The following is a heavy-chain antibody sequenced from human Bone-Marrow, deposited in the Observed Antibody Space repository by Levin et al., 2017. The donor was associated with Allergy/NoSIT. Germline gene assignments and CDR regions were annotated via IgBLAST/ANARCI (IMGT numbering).Heavy chain of an antibody. CDR1: GFTFSSYS. J-gene: IGHJ4*02. Sequence: GESLKISCAASGFTFSSYSMNWVRQAPGKGLEWVSSISSSSSYIYYADSVKGRFTISRDNAKNSLYLQMNSLRAEDTAVYYCASDPRRDYYDSSGYYWIYWGQGTLVTVSS. CDR3: ASDPRRDYYDSSGYYWIY. D-gene: IGHD3-22*01. CDR2: ISSSSSYI. V-gene: IGHV3-21*01.